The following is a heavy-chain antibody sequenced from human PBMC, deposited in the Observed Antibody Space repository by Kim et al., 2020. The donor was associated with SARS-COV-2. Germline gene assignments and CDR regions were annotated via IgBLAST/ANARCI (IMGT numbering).Heavy chain of an antibody. D-gene: IGHD6-19*01. Sequence: GGSLRLSCAASGFTFSSYVMSWVRQAPGKGLEWVSYISSSGGSTYYADSVKGRFTISRDNSKNTVILEMNSLRAEDTAVYYCANSGWFRSFDNWGQGTLVTVPS. CDR3: ANSGWFRSFDN. CDR1: GFTFSSYV. V-gene: IGHV3-23*01. CDR2: ISSSGGST. J-gene: IGHJ4*02.